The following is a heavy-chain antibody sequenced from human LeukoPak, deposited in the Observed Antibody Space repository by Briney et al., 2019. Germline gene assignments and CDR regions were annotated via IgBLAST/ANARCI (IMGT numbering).Heavy chain of an antibody. J-gene: IGHJ2*01. D-gene: IGHD1-14*01. V-gene: IGHV4-59*08. CDR2: IYYSGST. CDR1: GESFSGYY. CDR3: ASSPDPVGVWYFDL. Sequence: SETLSLTCAVYGESFSGYYWSWIRQPPGKGLEWIGYIYYSGSTNYNPSLKSRVTISVDTSKNQFSLKLSSVTAADTAVYYCASSPDPVGVWYFDLWGRGTLVTVSS.